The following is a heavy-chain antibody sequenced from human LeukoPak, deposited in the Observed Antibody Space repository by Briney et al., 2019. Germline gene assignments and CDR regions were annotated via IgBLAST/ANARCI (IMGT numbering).Heavy chain of an antibody. V-gene: IGHV4-4*07. D-gene: IGHD3-10*01. Sequence: SETLSLTCTVSGDSFNSYYWSWIRQPAGKGLEWIGRMYTSGNTNYNPSLKGRVTMSVDTSKTQFSLKLSSVTAADTAVYYCARGITMVRGVITGPFDYWGQGTLVTVSS. CDR3: ARGITMVRGVITGPFDY. J-gene: IGHJ4*02. CDR2: MYTSGNT. CDR1: GDSFNSYY.